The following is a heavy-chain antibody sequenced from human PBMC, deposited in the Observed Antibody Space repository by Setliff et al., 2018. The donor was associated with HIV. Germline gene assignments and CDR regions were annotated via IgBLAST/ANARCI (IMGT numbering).Heavy chain of an antibody. J-gene: IGHJ3*01. D-gene: IGHD1-1*01. V-gene: IGHV1-18*01. CDR3: ARNKLSDAFDV. CDR1: GYTFSSYG. Sequence: ASVKVSCKASGYTFSSYGISWMRQAPGQGLEWMGWINSYDGNTNYEQKFQGRVTMTTDTSTTSAYLELRSLRPDDTAVYFCARNKLSDAFDVWGPGTMVTVSS. CDR2: INSYDGNT.